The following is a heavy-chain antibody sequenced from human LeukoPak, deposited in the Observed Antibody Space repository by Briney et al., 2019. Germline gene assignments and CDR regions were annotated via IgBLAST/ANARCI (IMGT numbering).Heavy chain of an antibody. CDR3: ARVRAYGSWYFDY. J-gene: IGHJ4*02. Sequence: GGSLRLSCAASGFTFSSYEMNWVRQAPGKGLEWVSSISSSSSYIYYADSVKGRFTISRDNAKNSLYLQMNSLRAEDTAVYYCARVRAYGSWYFDYWGQGTLVTVSS. CDR2: ISSSSSYI. CDR1: GFTFSSYE. D-gene: IGHD6-13*01. V-gene: IGHV3-21*01.